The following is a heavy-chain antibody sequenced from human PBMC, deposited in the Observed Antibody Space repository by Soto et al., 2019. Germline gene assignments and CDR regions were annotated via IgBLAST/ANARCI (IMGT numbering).Heavy chain of an antibody. CDR1: GYTFTSYA. V-gene: IGHV1-3*01. J-gene: IGHJ6*02. Sequence: GASVKVSCKASGYTFTSYAMHWVRQAPGQRLEWMGWINADNGNTNYAQNLQGRLTLTTDTSTTTAYMELRSLRSNDTAIYYCAMVDVYVTPSPQDVWGQGTTVTVSS. CDR3: AMVDVYVTPSPQDV. CDR2: INADNGNT. D-gene: IGHD3-16*01.